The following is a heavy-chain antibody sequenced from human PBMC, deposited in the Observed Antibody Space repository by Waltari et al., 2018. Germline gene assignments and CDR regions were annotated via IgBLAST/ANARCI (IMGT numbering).Heavy chain of an antibody. V-gene: IGHV3-21*01. D-gene: IGHD6-13*01. CDR3: ARDGQQQLLGVLDFDY. Sequence: EVQLVESGGGLVKPGGSLRLSCAASGFTFSSYSMNWVRQAPGKGLEWVSSISSSSSYIYYADSVKGRFTISRDNAKNSLYLQMNSLRAEDTAVYYCARDGQQQLLGVLDFDYWGQGTLVTVSS. CDR2: ISSSSSYI. J-gene: IGHJ4*02. CDR1: GFTFSSYS.